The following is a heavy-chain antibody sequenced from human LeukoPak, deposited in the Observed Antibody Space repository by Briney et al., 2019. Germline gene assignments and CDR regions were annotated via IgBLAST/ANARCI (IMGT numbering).Heavy chain of an antibody. CDR3: ARAIYSYGEDY. D-gene: IGHD5-18*01. CDR2: IYSGGST. CDR1: GFTVSSNY. V-gene: IGHV3-53*01. Sequence: PGRSLRLSCAASGFTVSSNYMSWVRQAPGKGLEWVSVIYSGGSTYYADSVKGRFTISRDNSKNTLYLQMNSLRAEDTAVYYCARAIYSYGEDYWGQGTLVTVSS. J-gene: IGHJ4*02.